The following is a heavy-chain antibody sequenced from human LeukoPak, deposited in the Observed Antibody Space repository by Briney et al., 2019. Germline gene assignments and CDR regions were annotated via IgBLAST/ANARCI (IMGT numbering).Heavy chain of an antibody. V-gene: IGHV1-2*02. CDR1: GYTFTGYY. CDR3: ARVDVYRSSWYYFDY. D-gene: IGHD6-13*01. J-gene: IGHJ4*02. Sequence: ASVKVSCKASGYTFTGYYMHWVRQAPGQGVEWMGWINPNSGGTNYAQKFQGRVTMTRDTSISTAYMELTRLRSDDTAVYYCARVDVYRSSWYYFDYWGQGTLVTVSS. CDR2: INPNSGGT.